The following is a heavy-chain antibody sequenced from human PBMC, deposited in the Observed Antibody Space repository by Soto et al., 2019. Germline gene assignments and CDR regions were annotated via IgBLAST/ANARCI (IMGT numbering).Heavy chain of an antibody. D-gene: IGHD2-2*01. J-gene: IGHJ6*02. CDR2: INPNSGGT. Sequence: QVQLVQSGAEVKKPGASVKVSCKASGYTFTGYYMHWVRQAPGQGLEWMGWINPNSGGTNYAQKFQGRVTMTRDTSISTAYMELSRLRSDDTAVYYCARGWYCSSTSCYDYYYYGMDVWGQGTTVTVSS. V-gene: IGHV1-2*02. CDR1: GYTFTGYY. CDR3: ARGWYCSSTSCYDYYYYGMDV.